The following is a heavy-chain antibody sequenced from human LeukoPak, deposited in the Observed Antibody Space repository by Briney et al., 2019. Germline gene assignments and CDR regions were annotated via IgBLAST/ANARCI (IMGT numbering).Heavy chain of an antibody. V-gene: IGHV4-34*01. CDR2: INHSGGT. Sequence: PAEPLTLPCAIYGGRLRDYSWSWIRQPPDKGVEGIGEINHSGGTKHNLSLVKRVIMSVDTSKNQFSLKVRSVTVADTAVYYCARVGYSFSINDWSRIGLGAYPTKYYSYMDVWGKGTTVTVSS. CDR3: ARVGYSFSINDWSRIGLGAYPTKYYSYMDV. CDR1: GGRLRDYS. J-gene: IGHJ6*03. D-gene: IGHD5-18*01.